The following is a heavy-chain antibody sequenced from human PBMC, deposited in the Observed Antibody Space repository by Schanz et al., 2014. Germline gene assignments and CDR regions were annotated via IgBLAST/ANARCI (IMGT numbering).Heavy chain of an antibody. V-gene: IGHV1-46*03. J-gene: IGHJ4*02. CDR1: GYTFTTYY. CDR3: GRGFSRSYIDF. CDR2: INPSGGST. Sequence: QVQLVQSGAEVKKPGASMKVSCKASGYTFTTYYMLWVRQAPGQGLEWMGIINPSGGSTRYGQKLQGRITVTTDTSTSTVYFELSSLRSDDTAVYCGGRGFSRSYIDFWGQGTLITVSS. D-gene: IGHD6-6*01.